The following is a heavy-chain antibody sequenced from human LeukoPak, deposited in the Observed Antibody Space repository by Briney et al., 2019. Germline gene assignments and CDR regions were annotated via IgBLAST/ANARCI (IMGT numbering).Heavy chain of an antibody. CDR2: IYYSGST. CDR3: ARGASSRFEH. V-gene: IGHV4-59*12. D-gene: IGHD6-13*01. CDR1: GGSISSYF. Sequence: SETLSLTCTVSGGSISSYFWSWIRQPPGKGLQWIGYIYYSGSTIYNPSLKSRVTISVDTSKNQFSLKLSSVTAAGTAVYYCARGASSRFEHWGQGTLVTVSS. J-gene: IGHJ4*02.